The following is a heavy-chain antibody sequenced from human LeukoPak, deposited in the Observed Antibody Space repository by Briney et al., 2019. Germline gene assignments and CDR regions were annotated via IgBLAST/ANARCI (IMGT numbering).Heavy chain of an antibody. D-gene: IGHD2-2*01. V-gene: IGHV3-23*01. CDR2: ISHDGYRT. CDR1: GFTFSSYA. CDR3: AKRDCSSTSCYDSLGFDY. J-gene: IGHJ4*02. Sequence: GGSLRLSCAASGFTFSSYAMSWVRQAPGKGLEWVSAISHDGYRTHYSDSVKGRFTISRDDSKNTLSLQMNSLRAEDTAVYYCAKRDCSSTSCYDSLGFDYWGQGTLVTVSS.